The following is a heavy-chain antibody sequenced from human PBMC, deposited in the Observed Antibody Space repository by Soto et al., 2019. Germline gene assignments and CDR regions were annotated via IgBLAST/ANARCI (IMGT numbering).Heavy chain of an antibody. CDR2: ISSGSLSI. D-gene: IGHD3-16*01. CDR1: GFTFSRYT. V-gene: IGHV3-48*02. CDR3: ARGGSSSDNGVDV. Sequence: EVQLEESGGGLVQPGGSLRLSCAASGFTFSRYTMNWVRQTPGKGLEWVSYISSGSLSIYYADSVKGRFTVSRDNAKNSLFLKMNSLRDEDTAVYYCARGGSSSDNGVDVWGQGTTVTVSS. J-gene: IGHJ6*02.